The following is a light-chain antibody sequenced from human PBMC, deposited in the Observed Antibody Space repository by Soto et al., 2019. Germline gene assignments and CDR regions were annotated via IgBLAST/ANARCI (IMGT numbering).Light chain of an antibody. V-gene: IGLV2-23*02. CDR1: SSDVGSYNL. J-gene: IGLJ1*01. CDR3: CSYATSSYV. CDR2: EVS. Sequence: QSVLTQPASVSGSPGQSITISCTGTSSDVGSYNLVSWYQQHPGKAPKLIIFEVSKRPSGVSDRFSGSKSGNTASLTISGLQAEDDADFYCCSYATSSYVFGTGTKLTVL.